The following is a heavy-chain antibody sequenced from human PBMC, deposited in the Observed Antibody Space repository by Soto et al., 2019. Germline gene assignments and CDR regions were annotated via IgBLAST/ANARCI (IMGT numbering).Heavy chain of an antibody. CDR1: GFTFDDYA. CDR3: AKAYTVTPPPSGMDV. J-gene: IGHJ6*02. CDR2: ISWNSGSI. D-gene: IGHD4-17*01. Sequence: EVQLVESGGGLVQPGRSLRLSCAASGFTFDDYAMHWVRQAPGKGLEYVSGISWNSGSIAYADSVKGRFTISRDNAKNSLYLKINSLTPEDTALYYCAKAYTVTPPPSGMDVWAQGTTVTVPS. V-gene: IGHV3-9*01.